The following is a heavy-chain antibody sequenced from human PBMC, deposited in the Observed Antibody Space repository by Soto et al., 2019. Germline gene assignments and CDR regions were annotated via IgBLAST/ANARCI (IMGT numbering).Heavy chain of an antibody. CDR2: IVPMFGTR. V-gene: IGHV1-69*01. Sequence: QVQLVQSGPEIKKPGSSVKVSCKASGGSFSTFAFGWVRQAPGQGLEWMGGIVPMFGTRDYAQRFQGRVTFTADDSTSTAYMELSSLTSEDTAVYYCARARGDLPGYNIDDHYGLGVWGQGTTVTVSS. D-gene: IGHD1-1*01. CDR3: ARARGDLPGYNIDDHYGLGV. CDR1: GGSFSTFA. J-gene: IGHJ6*02.